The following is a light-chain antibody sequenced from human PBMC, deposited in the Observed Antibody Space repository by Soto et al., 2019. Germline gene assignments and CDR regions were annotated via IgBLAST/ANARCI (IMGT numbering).Light chain of an antibody. Sequence: QSVLTQPPSVSGAPGQRVTISCTGSSSNIGAGYDVQWYQQLPGTAPKLLIYGNSNRPSGVPDRFSGSKSGTSASLAINGLQAEDEADYYCQSYDSSLSVVVFGGGTKLTVL. CDR2: GNS. J-gene: IGLJ2*01. V-gene: IGLV1-40*01. CDR3: QSYDSSLSVVV. CDR1: SSNIGAGYD.